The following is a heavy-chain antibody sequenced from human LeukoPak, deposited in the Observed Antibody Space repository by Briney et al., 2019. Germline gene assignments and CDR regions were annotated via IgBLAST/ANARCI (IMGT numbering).Heavy chain of an antibody. CDR2: ISAYNGNT. V-gene: IGHV1-18*01. Sequence: ASVKVSCKASGYTFTSYGISWVRQAPGQGLEWMGWISAYNGNTNYAQKLQGRVTMTTDTSTSTAYMELRSLRSDDTAVYYCARDKSSLGIAVVRDYWGQGTLVTVSS. CDR3: ARDKSSLGIAVVRDY. CDR1: GYTFTSYG. J-gene: IGHJ4*02. D-gene: IGHD6-19*01.